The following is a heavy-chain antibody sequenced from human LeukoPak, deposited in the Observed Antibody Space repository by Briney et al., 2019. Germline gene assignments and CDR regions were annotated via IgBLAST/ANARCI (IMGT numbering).Heavy chain of an antibody. V-gene: IGHV1-3*04. Sequence: GASVKVSCKASGYTFTTYAIHWVRQAPGQRLEWMGWINTGNGNTKYLQKFQGRVTFTRDTSASTAYMELSSLGSEDTAVYYCASVDYGDYWGQGTLVTVSS. J-gene: IGHJ4*02. CDR2: INTGNGNT. D-gene: IGHD4-17*01. CDR3: ASVDYGDY. CDR1: GYTFTTYA.